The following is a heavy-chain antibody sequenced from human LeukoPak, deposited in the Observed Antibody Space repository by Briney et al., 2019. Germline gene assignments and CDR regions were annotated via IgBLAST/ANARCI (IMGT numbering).Heavy chain of an antibody. CDR1: GFTFSSYA. CDR2: IKSKTDGGTT. V-gene: IGHV3-15*01. Sequence: PGGSLRLSCAASGFTFSSYAMSWVRQAPGEGLEWVGRIKSKTDGGTTDYAAPVKGRFTISRGDSKNTLYLQMNSLKTEDTAVYYCTTGPVGYDFWSGPYYYGMDVWGQGTTVTVSS. CDR3: TTGPVGYDFWSGPYYYGMDV. D-gene: IGHD3-3*01. J-gene: IGHJ6*02.